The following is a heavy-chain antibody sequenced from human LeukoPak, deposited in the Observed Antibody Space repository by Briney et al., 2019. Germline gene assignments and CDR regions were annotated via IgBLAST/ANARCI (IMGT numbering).Heavy chain of an antibody. Sequence: ASVKVSCKASGYTFTSYYMHWVRQAPGQGLEWMGIINPSGGSTSYAQKFQGRVTMTRDTSISTAYMELSRLRSDDTAVYYCARDLTLLGNYWGQGTLVTVSS. CDR2: INPSGGST. J-gene: IGHJ4*02. D-gene: IGHD3-16*01. CDR1: GYTFTSYY. V-gene: IGHV1-46*01. CDR3: ARDLTLLGNY.